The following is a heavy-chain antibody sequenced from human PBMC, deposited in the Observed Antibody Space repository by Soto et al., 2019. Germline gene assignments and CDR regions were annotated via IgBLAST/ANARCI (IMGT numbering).Heavy chain of an antibody. Sequence: VELVESGGDLVQPEGSLRLTCTASSFLFSSYTMNWVRQAPGKGLEWIAYISGSGATIHYADSVKGRFTISRDNAKKSLYLQMDSLRVNDTAVYYCASPPRGHAVDLWGQGTLVAVSS. D-gene: IGHD2-2*01. CDR3: ASPPRGHAVDL. V-gene: IGHV3-48*01. J-gene: IGHJ3*01. CDR2: ISGSGATI. CDR1: SFLFSSYT.